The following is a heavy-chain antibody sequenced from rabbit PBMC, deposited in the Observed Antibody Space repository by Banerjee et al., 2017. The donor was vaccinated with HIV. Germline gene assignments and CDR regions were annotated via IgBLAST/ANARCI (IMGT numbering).Heavy chain of an antibody. Sequence: DLVKPEGSLTLTCTASGFSFSSSHYMCWVRQAPGKGLEWIGCIDTDYGSTDYASWAKGRFTISKTSSTTVTLQMTSLTAADTATYFCARSGAAYGYANDLWGPGTLVTVS. J-gene: IGHJ6*01. CDR2: IDTDYGST. V-gene: IGHV1S40*01. CDR3: ARSGAAYGYANDL. CDR1: GFSFSSSHY. D-gene: IGHD6-1*01.